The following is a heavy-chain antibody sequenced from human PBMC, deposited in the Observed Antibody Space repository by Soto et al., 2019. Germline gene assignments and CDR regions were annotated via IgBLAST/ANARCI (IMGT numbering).Heavy chain of an antibody. CDR2: IRTKTRNFAT. CDR3: IVYDFWSGNPESH. D-gene: IGHD3-3*01. J-gene: IGHJ4*02. CDR1: GFTFSGSA. Sequence: EVQLVESGGALVQPGGSLKLSCAASGFTFSGSAVHWVRQSSGKGPEWVGRIRTKTRNFATGYTESVRGRFTISRDDSKNTAYLQMNSLKSEDTAVYYCIVYDFWSGNPESHWGQGTLVTVSS. V-gene: IGHV3-73*02.